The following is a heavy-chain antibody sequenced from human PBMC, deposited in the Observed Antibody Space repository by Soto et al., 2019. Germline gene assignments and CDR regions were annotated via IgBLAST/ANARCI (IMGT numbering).Heavy chain of an antibody. CDR2: IYYSGST. CDR1: GGSISSYY. J-gene: IGHJ6*03. Sequence: SETLSLTCTVSGGSISSYYWSWIRQPPGKGLEWIGYIYYSGSTNYNPSLKSRVTISVDTSKNQFSLKLSSVTAADTAVYYCASLLTGAHYYYMDVWGQGTTVTVSS. CDR3: ASLLTGAHYYYMDV. D-gene: IGHD1-1*01. V-gene: IGHV4-59*08.